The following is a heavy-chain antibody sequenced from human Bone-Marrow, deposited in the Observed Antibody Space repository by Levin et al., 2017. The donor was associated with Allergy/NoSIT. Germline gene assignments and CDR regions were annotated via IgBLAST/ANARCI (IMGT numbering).Heavy chain of an antibody. J-gene: IGHJ5*02. CDR1: GFTFSSYG. D-gene: IGHD6-19*01. CDR3: ARESGSGWPNNWFDP. V-gene: IGHV3-33*01. CDR2: IWYDGSNK. Sequence: GGSLRLSCAASGFTFSSYGMHWVRQAPGKGLEWVAVIWYDGSNKYYADSVKGRFTISRDNSKNTLYLQMNSLRAEDTAVYYCARESGSGWPNNWFDPWGQGTLVTVSS.